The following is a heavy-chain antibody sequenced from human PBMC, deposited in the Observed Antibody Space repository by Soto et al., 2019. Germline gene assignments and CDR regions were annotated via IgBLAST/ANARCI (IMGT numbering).Heavy chain of an antibody. V-gene: IGHV5-51*01. D-gene: IGHD3-22*01. CDR2: IYPGDSDT. CDR3: ARRKMDDSSRYLN. J-gene: IGHJ4*02. Sequence: PGESLKISCKGSVYSFTSYWIGWVRQMPGKGLEWMGIIYPGDSDTRYSPSFQGQVTISADKSISTAYLQWSSLKASDTAMYYCARRKMDDSSRYLNWGQGTLVTVSS. CDR1: VYSFTSYW.